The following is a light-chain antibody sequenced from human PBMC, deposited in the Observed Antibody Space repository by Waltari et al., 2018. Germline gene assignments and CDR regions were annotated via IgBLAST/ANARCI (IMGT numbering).Light chain of an antibody. Sequence: HSLLHNNGNSYLSWYQQKPGQSPKLLIFFASNLACGVPDRFSGSGSGKDFTLNISRLQAEDFAVYCCMQSLQSPLTFGGGTRVEIK. J-gene: IGKJ4*01. CDR3: MQSLQSPLT. CDR2: FAS. CDR1: HSLLHNNGNSY. V-gene: IGKV2-28*01.